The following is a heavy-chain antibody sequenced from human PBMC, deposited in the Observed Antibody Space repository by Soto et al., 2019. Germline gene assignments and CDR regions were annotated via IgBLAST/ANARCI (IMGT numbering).Heavy chain of an antibody. CDR3: ARVLSFGDDYYYGMDV. D-gene: IGHD2-21*02. CDR1: GYTFTGYY. J-gene: IGHJ6*02. CDR2: INPNSGGT. V-gene: IGHV1-2*04. Sequence: ASVKVSCKASGYTFTGYYMHWVRQAPGQGLEWMGWINPNSGGTNYAQKFQGWVTMTRDTSISTAYMELSRLRSDDTAVYYCARVLSFGDDYYYGMDVWDQGTTVTVYS.